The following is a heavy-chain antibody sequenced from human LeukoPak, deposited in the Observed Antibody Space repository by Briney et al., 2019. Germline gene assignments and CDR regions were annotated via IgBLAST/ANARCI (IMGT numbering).Heavy chain of an antibody. J-gene: IGHJ4*02. CDR1: GNCVSNTYY. CDR2: IYNSGST. CDR3: SRNASTGYFDY. V-gene: IGHV4-38-2*01. Sequence: SETLSLTCGVSGNCVSNTYYLGWIRQPPGKGLEWIGSIYNSGSTYYNPSLKSRVTISVDTSKNQFSLKLSSVTAAYTAVYYCSRNASTGYFDYWGQGTLVTVSS. D-gene: IGHD3-16*01.